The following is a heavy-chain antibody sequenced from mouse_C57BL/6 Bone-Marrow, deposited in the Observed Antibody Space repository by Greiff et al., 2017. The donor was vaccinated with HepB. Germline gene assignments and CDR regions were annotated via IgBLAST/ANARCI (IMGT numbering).Heavy chain of an antibody. CDR2: IYPSDSET. D-gene: IGHD1-1*01. V-gene: IGHV1-61*01. CDR1: GYTFTSYW. Sequence: QVQLQQPGAELVRPGSSVKLSCKASGYTFTSYWMDWVKQRPGQGLEWIGNIYPSDSETHYNQKFKDKAKLTVDKSSSTAYMQLSSLTSEDSAVYYCAVYYGSSYRYFGVWGTGTTVTVSS. J-gene: IGHJ1*03. CDR3: AVYYGSSYRYFGV.